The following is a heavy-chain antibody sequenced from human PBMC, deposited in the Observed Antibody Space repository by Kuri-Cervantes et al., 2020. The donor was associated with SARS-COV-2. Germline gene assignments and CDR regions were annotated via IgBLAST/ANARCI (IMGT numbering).Heavy chain of an antibody. CDR2: IDHSGST. V-gene: IGHV4-38-2*01. CDR3: ASSCPGSFGVAPASLYYFDY. J-gene: IGHJ4*02. Sequence: SETLSLTCAVSGYSISSGYYWGWIRQPPGKGLEWIGSIDHSGSTYYNPSLKSRVTISVDTSKNQFSLKLSSVTAADTAVYYCASSCPGSFGVAPASLYYFDYWGQGTLVTVSS. D-gene: IGHD3-3*01. CDR1: GYSISSGYY.